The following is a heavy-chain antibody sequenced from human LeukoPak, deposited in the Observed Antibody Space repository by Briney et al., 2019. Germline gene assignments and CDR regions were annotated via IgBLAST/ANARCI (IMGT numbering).Heavy chain of an antibody. Sequence: SETLSLTCTVSGGSISSYYWSWIRQPAGKGLEWIGRIYTSGSTNYNPSLKSRVTMSVDTSKNQFSLKLSSVTAADTAVYYCARGDIVVVPAADHDAFDIWGQGTMVTVSS. V-gene: IGHV4-4*07. J-gene: IGHJ3*02. CDR3: ARGDIVVVPAADHDAFDI. D-gene: IGHD2-2*01. CDR1: GGSISSYY. CDR2: IYTSGST.